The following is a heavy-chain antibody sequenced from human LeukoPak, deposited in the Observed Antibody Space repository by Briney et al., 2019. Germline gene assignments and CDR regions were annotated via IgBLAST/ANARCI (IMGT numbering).Heavy chain of an antibody. V-gene: IGHV4-39*07. CDR1: GGSISSSSYY. Sequence: SETLSLTCTVSGGSISSSSYYWGWIRQPPGKGLEWIGSIYYSGSTYYNPSLKSRVTISVDTSKNQFSLKLSSVTAADTAVYYCARGSHVDTASLFDPWSQGSLVTVSS. J-gene: IGHJ5*02. CDR3: ARGSHVDTASLFDP. D-gene: IGHD5-18*01. CDR2: IYYSGST.